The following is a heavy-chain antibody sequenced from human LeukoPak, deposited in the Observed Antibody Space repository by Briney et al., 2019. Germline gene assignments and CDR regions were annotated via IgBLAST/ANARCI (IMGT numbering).Heavy chain of an antibody. V-gene: IGHV4-59*01. Sequence: PSETLSLTCTASGGSISSYYWSWIRQPPGKGLEWIGYIYYSGSTNYNPSLKSRVTISVDTSKNQFSLKLSSVTAADTAVYYCARGGLRSAYYYMDVWGKGTTVTVSS. J-gene: IGHJ6*03. CDR1: GGSISSYY. CDR3: ARGGLRSAYYYMDV. D-gene: IGHD5-12*01. CDR2: IYYSGST.